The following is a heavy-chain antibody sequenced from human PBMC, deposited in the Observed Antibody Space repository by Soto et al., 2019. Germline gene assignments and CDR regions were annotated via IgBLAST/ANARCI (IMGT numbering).Heavy chain of an antibody. Sequence: QVQLVESGGGVVQPGRSLRLSCAASGFTFSNYGMHWVRQAPGKGLEWVAVISYDGNNKNYSDSVKGRFTISRDNSKNTLYLQMNSLRAEDTAVYYCAKDIVEYGDYFYYYYGMDVWGQGTTVTVSS. D-gene: IGHD4-17*01. V-gene: IGHV3-30*18. J-gene: IGHJ6*02. CDR1: GFTFSNYG. CDR2: ISYDGNNK. CDR3: AKDIVEYGDYFYYYYGMDV.